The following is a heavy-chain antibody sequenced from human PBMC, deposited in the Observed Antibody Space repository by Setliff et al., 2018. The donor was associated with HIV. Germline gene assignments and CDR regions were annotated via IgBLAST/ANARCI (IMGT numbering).Heavy chain of an antibody. CDR2: VTHSGTT. J-gene: IGHJ3*01. CDR1: GGSISSSNW. V-gene: IGHV4-4*02. CDR3: ARRGDSSGYYDAFDV. Sequence: SETLSLTCAVSGGSISSSNWWSWVRQPPGKGLEWIGEVTHSGTTTYDPSLKSRITISVDTSKNQFSLKLTSVTAADTAMYYCARRGDSSGYYDAFDVWGQGTKVTVSS. D-gene: IGHD3-22*01.